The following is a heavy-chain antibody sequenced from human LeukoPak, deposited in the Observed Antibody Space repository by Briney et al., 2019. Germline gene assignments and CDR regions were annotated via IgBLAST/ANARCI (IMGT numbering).Heavy chain of an antibody. J-gene: IGHJ4*02. CDR2: ISGSGGT. V-gene: IGHV3-23*01. CDR1: GFTFSSYA. Sequence: GGSLRLSCAASGFTFSSYAMSWVRQAPGKGLEWVSGISGSGGTYYADSVKGRFTISRDNSKNTLYLQMNSLRAEDTAVYYCAKVLGSYIGGFDYWGQGTPVTVSS. CDR3: AKVLGSYIGGFDY. D-gene: IGHD1-26*01.